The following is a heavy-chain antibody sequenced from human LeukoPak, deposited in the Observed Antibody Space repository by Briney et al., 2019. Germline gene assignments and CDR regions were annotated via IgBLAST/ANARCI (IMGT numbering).Heavy chain of an antibody. V-gene: IGHV1-18*01. CDR1: GYTFVTYG. Sequence: ASVKVSCKASGYTFVTYGISWVRQAPGQGLEWMGWFSPHNGGSHYAQMIQGRVTLTTDTSTNTVYMDLRSLRSDDTAMYYCVRDRGYRPDTFDIWGQGTMINVSS. D-gene: IGHD3-22*01. CDR3: VRDRGYRPDTFDI. CDR2: FSPHNGGS. J-gene: IGHJ3*02.